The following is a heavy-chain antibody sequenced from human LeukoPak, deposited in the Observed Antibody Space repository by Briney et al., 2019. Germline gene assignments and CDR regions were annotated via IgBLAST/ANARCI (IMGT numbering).Heavy chain of an antibody. D-gene: IGHD5-18*01. J-gene: IGHJ4*02. CDR2: IWYDGSNK. Sequence: PGRSLRLSCAASGFTFSSYGMHWVRQAPGKGLEWVAVIWYDGSNKYYADSVKGRFTISRDNSKNTPYLQMNSLRAEDTAVYYCARDGGYSYGTGGTFDYWGQGTLVTVSS. CDR3: ARDGGYSYGTGGTFDY. V-gene: IGHV3-33*01. CDR1: GFTFSSYG.